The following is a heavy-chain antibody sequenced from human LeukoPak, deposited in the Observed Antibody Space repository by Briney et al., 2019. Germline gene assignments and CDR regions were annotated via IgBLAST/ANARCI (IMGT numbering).Heavy chain of an antibody. J-gene: IGHJ3*02. D-gene: IGHD1-1*01. Sequence: GASVKVSCKASGYTFTGYYMHWVRQAPGQGLEWMGWINPNSGGTNYAQKFQGRVTMTRDTSISTAYMELSRLRSDDTAVYYCARDVPNWNDEPDAFDIWGQGTMVTVSS. CDR1: GYTFTGYY. CDR2: INPNSGGT. V-gene: IGHV1-2*02. CDR3: ARDVPNWNDEPDAFDI.